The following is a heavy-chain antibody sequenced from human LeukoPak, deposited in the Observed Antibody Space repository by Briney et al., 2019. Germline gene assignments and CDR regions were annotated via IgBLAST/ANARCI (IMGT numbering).Heavy chain of an antibody. D-gene: IGHD3-22*01. CDR1: GDSISNSW. J-gene: IGHJ4*02. Sequence: PSETLSLTCTVSGDSISNSWWGWIRQPPGKGLEWIASMYYSGDTYNPSLKSRLTISVDTSKNQFSLKLSSVTAADTAVYYCARHMGGYFSRPFYYWGQGILVTVSS. CDR3: ARHMGGYFSRPFYY. V-gene: IGHV4-39*01. CDR2: MYYSGDT.